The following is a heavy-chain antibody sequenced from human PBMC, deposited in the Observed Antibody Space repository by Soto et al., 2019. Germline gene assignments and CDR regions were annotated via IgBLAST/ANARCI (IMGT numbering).Heavy chain of an antibody. V-gene: IGHV1-18*04. Sequence: QVQLVQSGSEVKKPGASVNVSCKEFGYTFTSYGFSWVRQVPGQGLEWLGWISAFNGDTQYAQTMKGRLTVTTDTSTTTVHMQLRSLTPADTAVYYCTREAGWQRMVPYDWGQGTLVSVS. D-gene: IGHD6-25*01. CDR2: ISAFNGDT. CDR1: GYTFTSYG. CDR3: TREAGWQRMVPYD. J-gene: IGHJ4*02.